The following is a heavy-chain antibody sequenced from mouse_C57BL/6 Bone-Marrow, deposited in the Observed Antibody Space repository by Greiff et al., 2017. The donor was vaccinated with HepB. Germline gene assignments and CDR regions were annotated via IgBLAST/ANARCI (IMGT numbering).Heavy chain of an antibody. CDR3: ARGGVVAGAMDY. D-gene: IGHD1-1*01. CDR1: GYTFTSYW. Sequence: QVQLQQPGAELVRPGTSVKLSCTASGYTFTSYWMHWVKQRPGQGLEWIGVIDPSDSYTNYNQKFKGKATLTVDTSSSTAYMQLRSLTSEDSAVYYCARGGVVAGAMDYWGQGTSVTVSS. J-gene: IGHJ4*01. CDR2: IDPSDSYT. V-gene: IGHV1-59*01.